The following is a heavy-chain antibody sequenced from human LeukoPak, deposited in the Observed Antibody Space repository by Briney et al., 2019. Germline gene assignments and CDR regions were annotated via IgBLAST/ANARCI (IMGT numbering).Heavy chain of an antibody. CDR1: GFTFNIYS. D-gene: IGHD6-13*01. J-gene: IGHJ3*02. Sequence: GGSLRLSCAASGFTFNIYSMNWVRQAPGKGLEWVSHISSSSSTIYYGDSVKGRFTISRDNAKNSLYLQMNSLRDEDTAVYCCARERDSSSWYAFDIWGQGTMVTVSS. CDR3: ARERDSSSWYAFDI. V-gene: IGHV3-48*02. CDR2: ISSSSSTI.